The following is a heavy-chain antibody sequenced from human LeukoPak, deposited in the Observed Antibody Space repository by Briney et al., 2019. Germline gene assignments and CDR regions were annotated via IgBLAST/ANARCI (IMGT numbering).Heavy chain of an antibody. V-gene: IGHV4-34*01. J-gene: IGHJ5*02. D-gene: IGHD3-3*01. CDR3: ARGLRTSFGVARPTGSWFDP. CDR1: GGSFSGYY. CDR2: INHSGST. Sequence: SETLSLTCAVYGGSFSGYYWSWIRQPPGKGQEWIGEINHSGSTNYNPSLKSRVTISVDTSKNQFSLKLSSVTAADTAVYYCARGLRTSFGVARPTGSWFDPWGQGTLVTVSS.